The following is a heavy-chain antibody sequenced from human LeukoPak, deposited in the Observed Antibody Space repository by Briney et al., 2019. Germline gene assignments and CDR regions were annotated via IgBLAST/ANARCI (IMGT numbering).Heavy chain of an antibody. CDR3: ARDHGSAYYRAPRH. J-gene: IGHJ4*02. CDR2: INPSGGST. V-gene: IGHV1-46*01. CDR1: GYTFTNYY. D-gene: IGHD3-10*01. Sequence: ASVKVSCRASGYTFTNYYMHWVRQAPGQGLEWMGTINPSGGSTTYAQKFQGRVTMTRDTSTSTVYMELSSLRSEDTAVYYCARDHGSAYYRAPRHWGQGTLVTVSS.